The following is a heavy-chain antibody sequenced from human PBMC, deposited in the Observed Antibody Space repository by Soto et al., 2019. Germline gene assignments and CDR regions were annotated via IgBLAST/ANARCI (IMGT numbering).Heavy chain of an antibody. CDR3: ARVDSLAFDY. V-gene: IGHV3-23*05. CDR2: IDNSGGIT. Sequence: PGGSLRLSCAASGFTFSTYAMSWVRQAPGKGLEWVSTIDNSGGITYYADSVRGRFTISRDNSKNTLYLQMGSLRAEDMAVYYCARVDSLAFDYWGQGTLVTVSS. D-gene: IGHD3-9*01. J-gene: IGHJ4*02. CDR1: GFTFSTYA.